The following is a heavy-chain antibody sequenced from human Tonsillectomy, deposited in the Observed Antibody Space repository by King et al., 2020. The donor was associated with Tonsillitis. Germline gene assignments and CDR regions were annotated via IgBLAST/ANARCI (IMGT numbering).Heavy chain of an antibody. V-gene: IGHV4-34*01. CDR1: GGSFSGYY. Sequence: VQLQQWGAGLLKPSETLSLTCAVYGGSFSGYYWSWIRQPPGKGLEWIGEINHSGSTNYNPSLKSRVTISVDTSKNQFSLKLSSVTAADTAVYYCARYSQYYDDSSGSPYNWFDPWGQGTLVTVSS. D-gene: IGHD3-22*01. CDR2: INHSGST. CDR3: ARYSQYYDDSSGSPYNWFDP. J-gene: IGHJ5*02.